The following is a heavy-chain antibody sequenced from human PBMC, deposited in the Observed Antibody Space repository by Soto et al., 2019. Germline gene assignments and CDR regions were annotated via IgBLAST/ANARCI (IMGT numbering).Heavy chain of an antibody. CDR3: AKSGIVTVTTLNWFDP. CDR1: GFTFSIYA. V-gene: IGHV3-23*01. D-gene: IGHD4-17*01. J-gene: IGHJ5*02. Sequence: GGSLRLSCSASGFTFSIYAMSWVRQAPGKGLEWVSAISGSGGSTYYADSVKGRFTISRDNSKNTLYLQMNSLRAEDTAVYYCAKSGIVTVTTLNWFDPLGQGTLVTVSS. CDR2: ISGSGGST.